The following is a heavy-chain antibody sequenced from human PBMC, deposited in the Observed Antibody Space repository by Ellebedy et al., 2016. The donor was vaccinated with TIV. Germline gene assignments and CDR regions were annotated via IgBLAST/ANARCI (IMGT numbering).Heavy chain of an antibody. CDR1: GFNFRSYW. CDR2: IYQDGSEQ. J-gene: IGHJ5*02. D-gene: IGHD4-17*01. V-gene: IGHV3-7*01. Sequence: PGGSLRLSCEAYGFNFRSYWMSWVRQAPGKGLEWVANIYQDGSEQYYVDSVKGRFTISRDNARNSVYLQMNSLRAEDTAVYYCARRGSYGDYSVRVNSWFDLWGQGTLVTVSS. CDR3: ARRGSYGDYSVRVNSWFDL.